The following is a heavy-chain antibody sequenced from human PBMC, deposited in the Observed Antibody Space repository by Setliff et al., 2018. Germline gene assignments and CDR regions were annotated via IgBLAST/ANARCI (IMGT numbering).Heavy chain of an antibody. Sequence: SETLSLTCNVSGVSISSSYWSWIRQPPGRGLEWIGEINHSGSTNYNPSRKSRVIISVDTSLNQVSLELSAVTAADTAVYYCARVPKIWVKGNYYSYYMDVWGQGTTVTVSS. CDR3: ARVPKIWVKGNYYSYYMDV. D-gene: IGHD3-10*01. CDR1: GVSISSSY. J-gene: IGHJ6*03. CDR2: INHSGST. V-gene: IGHV4-34*01.